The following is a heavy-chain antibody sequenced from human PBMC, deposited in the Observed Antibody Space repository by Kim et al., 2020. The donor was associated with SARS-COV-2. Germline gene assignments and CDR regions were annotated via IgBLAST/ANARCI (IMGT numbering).Heavy chain of an antibody. D-gene: IGHD3-10*01. V-gene: IGHV4-34*01. Sequence: SQTLSLTCAVYGGSFSGYYWSWIRQPPGKGLEWIGEINHSGSTNYNPSLKSRVTISVDTSKNQFSLKLSSVTAADTAVYYCARVIGSGSYYNYWGQGTLV. CDR1: GGSFSGYY. CDR3: ARVIGSGSYYNY. J-gene: IGHJ4*02. CDR2: INHSGST.